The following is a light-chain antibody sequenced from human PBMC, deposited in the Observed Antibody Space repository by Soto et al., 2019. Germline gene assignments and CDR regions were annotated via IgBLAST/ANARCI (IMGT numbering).Light chain of an antibody. CDR1: QSVSSSY. Sequence: EIVLTQSPGTLSLSPGEGATLSCRASQSVSSSYLVWYQQRPGQPPRLLIYGTSNRAAGIPDRFTGTGSGTDFTLTIYRLEPEDPAVYYCQQYGSSALTFGGGTKV. CDR3: QQYGSSALT. J-gene: IGKJ4*01. CDR2: GTS. V-gene: IGKV3-20*01.